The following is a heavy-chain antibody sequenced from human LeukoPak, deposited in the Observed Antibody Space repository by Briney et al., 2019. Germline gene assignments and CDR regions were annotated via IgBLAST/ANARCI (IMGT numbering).Heavy chain of an antibody. Sequence: GGSLRLSCAVSGFTVSSNHMSWVRQAPGKGLEWVSLIYSGGSTYYADSVKGRFSISGDDSKNTLFLQMNSLRAEDTAMYYCARAIAAGSNRHFDYWGQGTLVTVSS. J-gene: IGHJ4*02. CDR2: IYSGGST. V-gene: IGHV3-53*01. D-gene: IGHD6-13*01. CDR3: ARAIAAGSNRHFDY. CDR1: GFTVSSNH.